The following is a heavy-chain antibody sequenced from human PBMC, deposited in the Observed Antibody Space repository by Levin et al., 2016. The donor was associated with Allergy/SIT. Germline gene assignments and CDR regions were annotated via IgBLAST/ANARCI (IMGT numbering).Heavy chain of an antibody. Sequence: GESLKISCVASGFTFSDSSMYWVRQAPGKGLEWVGRIRTKTHSYATEYGASVKGRFTFSRDDSKNTAFLQMNSLTMEDTAVYYCTTTGEGYSHGLGYWGQGTLVTVSS. J-gene: IGHJ4*02. V-gene: IGHV3-73*01. CDR2: IRTKTHSYAT. CDR3: TTTGEGYSHGLGY. CDR1: GFTFSDSS. D-gene: IGHD5-18*01.